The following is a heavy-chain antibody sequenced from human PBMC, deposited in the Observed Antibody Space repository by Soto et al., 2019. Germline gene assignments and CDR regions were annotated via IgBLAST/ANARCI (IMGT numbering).Heavy chain of an antibody. CDR1: GFTFSSYG. Sequence: QVQLVESGGGVVQPGRSLRLSCAASGFTFSSYGMHWVRQAPGKGLEWVAVISYDGSNKYYADSVKGRFTISRDNSKNTLYLQMNSLRAEATAVYYCASTPDFWSGYYTDYWGQGTLVTVSS. CDR2: ISYDGSNK. V-gene: IGHV3-30*03. J-gene: IGHJ4*02. D-gene: IGHD3-3*01. CDR3: ASTPDFWSGYYTDY.